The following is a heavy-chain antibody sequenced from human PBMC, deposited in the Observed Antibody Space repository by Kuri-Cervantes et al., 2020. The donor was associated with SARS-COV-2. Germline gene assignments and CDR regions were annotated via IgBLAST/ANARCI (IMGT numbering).Heavy chain of an antibody. CDR3: ARDPNYDSSGYYGLTFDY. Sequence: ASVKVSCKASGYTFTSYGISWVRQAPGQGLEWMGWISAYNGNTNYAQKLQGRVTMTTDTSTSIAYMELRSLRSDDTAVYYCARDPNYDSSGYYGLTFDYWGQGTLVTVSS. D-gene: IGHD3-22*01. J-gene: IGHJ4*02. CDR1: GYTFTSYG. CDR2: ISAYNGNT. V-gene: IGHV1-18*01.